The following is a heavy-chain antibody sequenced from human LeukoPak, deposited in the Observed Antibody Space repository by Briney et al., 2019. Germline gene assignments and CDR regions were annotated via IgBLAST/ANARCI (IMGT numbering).Heavy chain of an antibody. V-gene: IGHV3-7*01. J-gene: IGHJ4*02. Sequence: GGSLRLSCAASGFTFSSYWMSWVRQAPGKGLEWVANIKQDGSEKYYVDSVKGRFTISRDNAKNSLYLQMNSLRAEDTAVYYCATSVAAADEEGYFDYWGQGTLVTVSS. CDR2: IKQDGSEK. CDR1: GFTFSSYW. D-gene: IGHD6-13*01. CDR3: ATSVAAADEEGYFDY.